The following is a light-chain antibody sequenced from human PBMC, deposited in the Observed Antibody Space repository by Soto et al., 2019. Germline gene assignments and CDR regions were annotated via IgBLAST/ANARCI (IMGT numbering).Light chain of an antibody. Sequence: EIVLTQSPGTLSLSPGERATLSWRASQSVSSSYLAWYQQKPGQAPRLLIYGASSRATGIPDRFSGSGSGTDFTLTISRLEPEDFAVYYCQQYGSSPALTFGGGTKVEIK. CDR1: QSVSSSY. CDR2: GAS. J-gene: IGKJ4*01. CDR3: QQYGSSPALT. V-gene: IGKV3-20*01.